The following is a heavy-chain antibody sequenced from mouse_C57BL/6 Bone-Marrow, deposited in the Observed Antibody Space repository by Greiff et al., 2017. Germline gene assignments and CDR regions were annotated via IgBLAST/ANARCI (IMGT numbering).Heavy chain of an antibody. CDR2: IHPNSGST. D-gene: IGHD1-1*01. CDR3: ARAHCSSSYYLDY. V-gene: IGHV1-64*01. J-gene: IGHJ2*01. CDR1: GYTFTSYW. Sequence: QVQLQQPGAELVKPGASVKLSCKPSGYTFTSYWMHWVKQRPGQGLEWIGMIHPNSGSTNYNQKFKSKATLTVDKSSSTAYMQLSSLTSEDSAVYDCARAHCSSSYYLDYWGQGTTLTVAS.